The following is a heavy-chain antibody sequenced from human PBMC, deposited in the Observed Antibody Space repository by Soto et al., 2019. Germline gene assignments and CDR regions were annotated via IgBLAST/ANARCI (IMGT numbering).Heavy chain of an antibody. Sequence: ASVKVSCKASGYTFPSYGISWVRQAPGQGLEWMGWISAYNGNTNYAQKLQGRVTMTTDTSTSTAYMELRSLRSDDTAVYYCARRGRIAVAGGMEYSHYCGQGPLVTVFS. D-gene: IGHD6-19*01. CDR3: ARRGRIAVAGGMEYSHY. V-gene: IGHV1-18*01. J-gene: IGHJ4*02. CDR1: GYTFPSYG. CDR2: ISAYNGNT.